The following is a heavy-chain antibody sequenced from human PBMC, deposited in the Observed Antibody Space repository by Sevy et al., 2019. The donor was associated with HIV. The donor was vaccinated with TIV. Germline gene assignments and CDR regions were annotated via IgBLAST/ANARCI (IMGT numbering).Heavy chain of an antibody. V-gene: IGHV3-11*01. CDR2: IGLSGDTI. CDR3: ATYYYGSGRTFDY. D-gene: IGHD3-10*01. CDR1: GFTFSDYY. J-gene: IGHJ4*02. Sequence: GGSLRLSCAVSGFTFSDYYMTWIRQAPGKGLEWVSYIGLSGDTIYYADSVKGRFTISRDNAKNSLFLQMNSLRAEDTAVYYCATYYYGSGRTFDYWGQRTLVTVSS.